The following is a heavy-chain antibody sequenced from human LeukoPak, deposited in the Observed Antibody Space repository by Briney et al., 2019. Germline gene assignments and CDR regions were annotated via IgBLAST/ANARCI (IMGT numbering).Heavy chain of an antibody. CDR3: ARDGVGATGIAY. J-gene: IGHJ4*02. Sequence: PGGSLRLSCAASGFTFSSYGMHWVRQAPGKGLEWVAVIWYDGSNKYYADCVKGRFTISRDNSKNTLYLQMNSLRAEDTAVYYCARDGVGATGIAYWGQGTLVTVSS. D-gene: IGHD1-26*01. CDR1: GFTFSSYG. V-gene: IGHV3-33*01. CDR2: IWYDGSNK.